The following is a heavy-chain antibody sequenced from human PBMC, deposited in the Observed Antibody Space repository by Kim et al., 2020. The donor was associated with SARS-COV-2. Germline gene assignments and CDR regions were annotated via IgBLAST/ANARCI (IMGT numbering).Heavy chain of an antibody. CDR1: GGSISSYY. D-gene: IGHD3-3*01. CDR2: IYTSGST. J-gene: IGHJ5*02. CDR3: ARGTTYYDFWSGSEENWFDP. Sequence: SETLSLTCTVSGGSISSYYWSLIRQPAGKGLEWIGRIYTSGSTNYNPSLKSRVTMSVDTSKNQFSLKLSSVTAADTAVYYCARGTTYYDFWSGSEENWFDPWGQGTLVTVSS. V-gene: IGHV4-4*07.